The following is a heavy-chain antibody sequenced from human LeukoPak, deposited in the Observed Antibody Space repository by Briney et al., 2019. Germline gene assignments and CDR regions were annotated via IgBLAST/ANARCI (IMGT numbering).Heavy chain of an antibody. CDR3: ARLDILTGNYYYFNF. J-gene: IGHJ4*02. Sequence: GGSLRLSCAASGFTFSSYWMHWVRQAPGMGLVWVSRISGAGSTTSYADSVKGRFTISRDNAKNTLYLQMNSLRAEDTAVYYCARLDILTGNYYYFNFWGQGTLVTVSS. CDR2: ISGAGSTT. V-gene: IGHV3-74*01. CDR1: GFTFSSYW. D-gene: IGHD3-9*01.